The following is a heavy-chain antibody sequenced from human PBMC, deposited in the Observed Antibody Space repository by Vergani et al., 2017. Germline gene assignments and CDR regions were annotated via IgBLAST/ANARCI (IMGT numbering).Heavy chain of an antibody. CDR3: TAEKEVAFYYSYYHMDV. Sequence: EVHLEESGGGLVQPGGSLRLSCAASGFTFSNAWMSWVRQAPGKGLEWVGRIKSKTDGGTTDYAAPVKGRFTISRDDSKNFLYLQMNSLKIEDTALYFCTAEKEVAFYYSYYHMDVWGKGTTVTVSS. J-gene: IGHJ6*03. CDR1: GFTFSNAW. D-gene: IGHD2-21*01. V-gene: IGHV3-15*01. CDR2: IKSKTDGGTT.